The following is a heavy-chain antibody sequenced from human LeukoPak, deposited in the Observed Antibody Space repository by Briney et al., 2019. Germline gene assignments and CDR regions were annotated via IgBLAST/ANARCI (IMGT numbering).Heavy chain of an antibody. CDR2: ISPRGDIT. CDR1: GFTFSNHG. V-gene: IGHV3-48*03. J-gene: IGHJ4*02. Sequence: PGGSLRLSCAASGFTFSNHGMNWVRQASGKGLEWVSGISPRGDITYYADSVKGRFTISRDNAKNSLYLQMNSLRAEDTAVYYCAAVIDYWGQGTLVTVSS. CDR3: AAVIDY.